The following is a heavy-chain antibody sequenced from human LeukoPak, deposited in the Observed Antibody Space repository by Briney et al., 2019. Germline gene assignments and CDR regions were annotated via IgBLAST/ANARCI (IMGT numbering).Heavy chain of an antibody. CDR2: INSDGSST. Sequence: GGSLRLSCAASGFTFSSYWMHWVRQAPGKGLLWVSRINSDGSSTSYADSVKGRFTISRDNAKNTLYLQMNSLRAEDTAVYYCARVKGPQIRGSYCDYWGQGTLVTVSS. CDR1: GFTFSSYW. V-gene: IGHV3-74*01. J-gene: IGHJ4*02. D-gene: IGHD3-16*01. CDR3: ARVKGPQIRGSYCDY.